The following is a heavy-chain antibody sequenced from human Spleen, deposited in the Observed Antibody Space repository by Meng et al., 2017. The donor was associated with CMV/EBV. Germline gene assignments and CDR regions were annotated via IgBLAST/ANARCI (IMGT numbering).Heavy chain of an antibody. Sequence: GESLKISCRGSGFIFGDYALNWVRQAPGKGLEWISYISSSGNIVYHADSVRGRFTISRDNTRKSLFLQMNSLRAEDTAIYYCARGETDIIVVPAACDYWGQGTLVTVSS. V-gene: IGHV3-48*03. CDR1: GFIFGDYA. D-gene: IGHD2-2*01. CDR3: ARGETDIIVVPAACDY. J-gene: IGHJ4*02. CDR2: ISSSGNIV.